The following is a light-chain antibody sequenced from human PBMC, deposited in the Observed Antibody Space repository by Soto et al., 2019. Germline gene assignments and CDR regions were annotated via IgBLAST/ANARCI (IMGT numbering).Light chain of an antibody. Sequence: LSFPPSPGIMSFSPVYSSHPYVLSLQSVSSSFLVWYQQKPGQAPRLLIYAASRRATGIPDRFSGSGSGTDFTLTISRLQPEDFAVYYCQQYGGSPPDKVGQGPKVAIK. CDR2: AAS. V-gene: IGKV3-20*01. CDR3: QQYGGSPPDK. J-gene: IGKJ1*01. CDR1: QSVSSSF.